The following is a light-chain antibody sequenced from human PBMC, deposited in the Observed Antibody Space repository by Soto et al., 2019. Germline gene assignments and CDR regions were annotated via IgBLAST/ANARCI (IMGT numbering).Light chain of an antibody. V-gene: IGKV1-39*01. Sequence: DIQMTQSPSTLSGSVGDRVTITCRASQTISSWLAWYQQKPGKAPKLLIYAASSLQSGVPSRFSGSGSGTDFTLTISSLQPEDFTTYFCQQSYSTPRTFGQGTKVDIK. J-gene: IGKJ1*01. CDR1: QTISSW. CDR3: QQSYSTPRT. CDR2: AAS.